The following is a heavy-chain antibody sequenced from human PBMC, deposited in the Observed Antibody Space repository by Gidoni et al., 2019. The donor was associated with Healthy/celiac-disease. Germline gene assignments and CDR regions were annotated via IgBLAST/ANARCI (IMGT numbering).Heavy chain of an antibody. V-gene: IGHV6-1*01. CDR3: ARVHRRVDAFDI. CDR1: GYSVSRNSAS. Sequence: QVQLQQSGPGLVKPSQTLSLPCAISGYSVSRNSASWHWIRQSPARGLEWLGRTYYRSKWDNDYSVAVKSRITINSDTSKNQCSLQLNSVTPEDTAVYYCARVHRRVDAFDIWGQGKMVTVSS. J-gene: IGHJ3*02. CDR2: TYYRSKWDN.